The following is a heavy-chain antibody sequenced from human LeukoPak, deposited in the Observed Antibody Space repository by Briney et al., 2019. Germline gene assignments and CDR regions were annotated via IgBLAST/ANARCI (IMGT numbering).Heavy chain of an antibody. D-gene: IGHD7-27*01. CDR3: ARDITGDYGMDV. J-gene: IGHJ6*02. CDR1: EFTFSSYS. Sequence: GGSLRLSCAASEFTFSSYSMNWVRQAPGKGLEWVSYITNSGNSKSYADSVKGRFTISRDNTKNSLYLQMNGLRAEDTAVYYCARDITGDYGMDVWGQGTTVTVSS. CDR2: ITNSGNSK. V-gene: IGHV3-48*01.